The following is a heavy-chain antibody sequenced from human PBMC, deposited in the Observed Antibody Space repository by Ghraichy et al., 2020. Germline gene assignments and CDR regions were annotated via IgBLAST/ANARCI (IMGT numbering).Heavy chain of an antibody. V-gene: IGHV4-59*01. CDR1: GGSISSYY. Sequence: SETLSLTCTVSGGSISSYYWSWIRQPPGKGLEWIGYIYYSGSTNYNPSLKSRVTISVDTSKNQFSLKLSSVTAADTAVYYCARDYEYSSSWFDPWGQGTLVTVSS. J-gene: IGHJ5*02. D-gene: IGHD6-6*01. CDR2: IYYSGST. CDR3: ARDYEYSSSWFDP.